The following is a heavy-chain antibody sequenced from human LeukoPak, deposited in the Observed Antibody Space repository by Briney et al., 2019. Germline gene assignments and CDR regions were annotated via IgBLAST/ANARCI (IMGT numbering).Heavy chain of an antibody. D-gene: IGHD6-13*01. CDR1: GFTFDDYG. CDR3: ARNRSSSWRTLEDY. CDR2: INWNGGST. V-gene: IGHV3-20*04. J-gene: IGHJ4*02. Sequence: RAGGSLRLSCAASGFTFDDYGMGWVRQAPGKGLEWVSGINWNGGSTGYADSVKGRFTLPRDNATNSLYLQMNSLRAEDTALYYWARNRSSSWRTLEDYWGQGTLVTVSS.